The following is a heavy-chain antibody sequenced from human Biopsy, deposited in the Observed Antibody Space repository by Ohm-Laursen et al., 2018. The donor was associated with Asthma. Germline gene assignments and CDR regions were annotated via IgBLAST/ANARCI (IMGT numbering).Heavy chain of an antibody. V-gene: IGHV1-3*01. CDR1: GYTFISYA. J-gene: IGHJ3*02. Sequence: ASVKVSCKASGYTFISYAIHWVRQAPGQRLEWMGWINAGNGNTKYSQKFQGRVTITRDTSASTAYMELSSLRSEDTAVYYCARTYYDFLTGQVIDAVAIWGQGTMVTVSS. D-gene: IGHD3-9*01. CDR2: INAGNGNT. CDR3: ARTYYDFLTGQVIDAVAI.